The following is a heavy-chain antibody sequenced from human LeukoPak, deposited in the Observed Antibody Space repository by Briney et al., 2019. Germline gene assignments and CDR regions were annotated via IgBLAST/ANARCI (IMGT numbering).Heavy chain of an antibody. D-gene: IGHD1-14*01. V-gene: IGHV4-59*01. Sequence: PSETLSLTCTGTGGSISSYYWSWIRQPPGKGLEWIGYIYYSGSTNYNPSLKSRVTISVDTSKNQFSLKLSSVTAADTAVYYCARDHRLPEPVAYYMDVWGKGTTVTVSS. CDR1: GGSISSYY. J-gene: IGHJ6*03. CDR3: ARDHRLPEPVAYYMDV. CDR2: IYYSGST.